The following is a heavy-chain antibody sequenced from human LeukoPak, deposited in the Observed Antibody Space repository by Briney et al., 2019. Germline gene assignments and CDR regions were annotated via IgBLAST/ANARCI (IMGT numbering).Heavy chain of an antibody. CDR3: VRGWYCSSISCYNYYYGMDV. V-gene: IGHV3-48*03. Sequence: GGSLRLSCAASGFSFSGHEMNWVRQAPGKGLEWVSYISGSGSTIYYADSVEGRFTISRDNAKNSLYLQMNSLRAEDTAVYYCVRGWYCSSISCYNYYYGMDVWGQGTTVTVSS. J-gene: IGHJ6*02. D-gene: IGHD2-2*02. CDR2: ISGSGSTI. CDR1: GFSFSGHE.